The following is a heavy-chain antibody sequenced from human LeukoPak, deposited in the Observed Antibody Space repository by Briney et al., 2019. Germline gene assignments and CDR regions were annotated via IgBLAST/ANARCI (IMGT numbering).Heavy chain of an antibody. D-gene: IGHD6-19*01. Sequence: GESLKISCKGSGYIYSSYWMGWVRQLPGKGLEWMGIIYPTDSDTRYSPSFQGQVTISADKSINTAYLQWSSLKASDSGMYYCAGTTSGWTLFDIWGRGTMVTVSS. J-gene: IGHJ3*02. CDR3: AGTTSGWTLFDI. CDR2: IYPTDSDT. CDR1: GYIYSSYW. V-gene: IGHV5-51*01.